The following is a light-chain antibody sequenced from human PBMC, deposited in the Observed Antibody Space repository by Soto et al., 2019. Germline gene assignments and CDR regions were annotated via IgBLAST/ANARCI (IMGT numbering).Light chain of an antibody. J-gene: IGLJ2*01. CDR2: SDN. Sequence: QSVLAQPPSASGTPGQRVTISCSGSTSNIGSNFVYWYQQLPGTAPKLLIYSDNHRPSGAPDRFSGSRSGTSASLAISGLRSEDEADYYCATWDDSLSGVVFGGGTKLTVL. CDR3: ATWDDSLSGVV. CDR1: TSNIGSNF. V-gene: IGLV1-47*02.